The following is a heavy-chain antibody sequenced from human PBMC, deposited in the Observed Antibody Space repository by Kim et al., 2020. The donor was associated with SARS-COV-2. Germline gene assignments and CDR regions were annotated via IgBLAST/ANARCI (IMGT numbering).Heavy chain of an antibody. D-gene: IGHD6-13*01. V-gene: IGHV3-33*06. J-gene: IGHJ4*02. Sequence: SLRLSCAASGFTFSSYGMHWVRQAPGKGLEWVAVIWYDGSNKYYAGSVKGRFTISRDNSKNTLYLQMNSLRAEDTAVYYCAKGGSSWLFDYWGQGTLV. CDR2: IWYDGSNK. CDR3: AKGGSSWLFDY. CDR1: GFTFSSYG.